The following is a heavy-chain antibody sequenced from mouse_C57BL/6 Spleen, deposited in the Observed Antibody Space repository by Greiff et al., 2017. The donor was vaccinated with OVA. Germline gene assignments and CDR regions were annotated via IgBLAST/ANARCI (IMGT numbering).Heavy chain of an antibody. CDR2: IYWDDDK. CDR1: GFSLSTSGMG. D-gene: IGHD2-1*01. Sequence: VKLMESGPGILQSSQTLSLTCSFSGFSLSTSGMGVSWIRQPSGKGLEWLAHIYWDDDKRYNPSLKSRLTISQDTSSNQVFLKITSVYTAATATYYCARRGDDGNYDYLDYWGQGTTLTVSS. V-gene: IGHV8-12*01. J-gene: IGHJ2*01. CDR3: ARRGDDGNYDYLDY.